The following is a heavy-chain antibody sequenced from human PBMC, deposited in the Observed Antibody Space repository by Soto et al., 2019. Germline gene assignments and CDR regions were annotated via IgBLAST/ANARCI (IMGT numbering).Heavy chain of an antibody. CDR1: GASISDHH. D-gene: IGHD4-17*01. Sequence: PSETLSLTCTVSGASISDHHWTWIRQSPGKGLECFGYFYYGGTTYYNPSLESRVTMSVDTSKNQFSLTLTSVTAADTAVYYCARLSATVALDPWGQGTLVTVSS. V-gene: IGHV4-59*08. J-gene: IGHJ5*02. CDR3: ARLSATVALDP. CDR2: FYYGGTT.